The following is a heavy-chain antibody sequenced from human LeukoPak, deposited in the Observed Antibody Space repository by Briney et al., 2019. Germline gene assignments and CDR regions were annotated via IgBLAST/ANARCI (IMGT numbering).Heavy chain of an antibody. CDR2: INWNGGST. V-gene: IGHV3-20*04. Sequence: PGGSLRLSCAASGFTFDDYGMSWVRQAPGKGLEWVSGINWNGGSTGYADSVKGRFTISGDNAKNSLYLQMNSLRAEDTALSYCARAFGSYYFDYWGQGTLVTVSS. CDR1: GFTFDDYG. CDR3: ARAFGSYYFDY. D-gene: IGHD3-10*01. J-gene: IGHJ4*02.